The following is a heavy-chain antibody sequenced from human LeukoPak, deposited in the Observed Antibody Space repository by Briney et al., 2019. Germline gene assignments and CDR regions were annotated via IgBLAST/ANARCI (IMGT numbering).Heavy chain of an antibody. CDR3: ATSFRYCSSTSCRAFDI. CDR1: GGTFSSYA. D-gene: IGHD2-2*01. CDR2: IIPIFGTA. V-gene: IGHV1-69*13. J-gene: IGHJ3*02. Sequence: SVKVSCKPCGGTFSSYAISWVRQAPGQGLEWMGGIIPIFGTANYAQKFQGRVTITADESTSTAYMELSSLRSEDTAVYYCATSFRYCSSTSCRAFDIWGQGTMVTVSS.